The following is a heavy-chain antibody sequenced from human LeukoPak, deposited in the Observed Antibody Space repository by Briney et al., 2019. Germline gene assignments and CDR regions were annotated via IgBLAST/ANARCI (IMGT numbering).Heavy chain of an antibody. CDR1: GFTFSSYG. D-gene: IGHD1-26*01. CDR3: AKELTQASGSYWGYYYYYGMDV. CDR2: ISYDGSNK. V-gene: IGHV3-30*18. Sequence: PGRSLRLSCAASGFTFSSYGMHWVRQAPGKGLEWVAVISYDGSNKYYADSVKGRFTISRDNSKNTLYLQMNSLRAEDTTVYYCAKELTQASGSYWGYYYYYGMDVWGRGTTVTVSS. J-gene: IGHJ6*02.